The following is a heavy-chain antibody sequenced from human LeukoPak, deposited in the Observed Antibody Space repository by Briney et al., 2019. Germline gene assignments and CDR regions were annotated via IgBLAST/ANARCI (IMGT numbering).Heavy chain of an antibody. D-gene: IGHD2-2*01. CDR2: INWNGGCT. CDR3: ARALLYCSSTSCSFDY. J-gene: IGHJ4*02. CDR1: GFTFDDYG. V-gene: IGHV3-20*04. Sequence: TGGSLRLSCAASGFTFDDYGMSWVRQAPGKGLEWVSGINWNGGCTGYADSVKGRFTISRDNAKNSLYLQMNSLRAEDTALYYCARALLYCSSTSCSFDYWGQGTLVTVSS.